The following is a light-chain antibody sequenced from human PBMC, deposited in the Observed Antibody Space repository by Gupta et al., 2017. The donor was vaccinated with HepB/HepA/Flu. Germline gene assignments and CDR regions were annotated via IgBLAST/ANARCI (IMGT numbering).Light chain of an antibody. CDR2: DVS. CDR3: CSYAGSYWV. V-gene: IGLV2-11*01. CDR1: SSDVGGYNY. Sequence: QSALTHPRSVSGSPGQSVTIPCTGTSSDVGGYNYVSWYQQPPGKAPKFMIYDVSKRPSGVPDRFSGSKSGNTASLTISGLQAEDEADYYCCSYAGSYWVFGGGTKLTVL. J-gene: IGLJ2*01.